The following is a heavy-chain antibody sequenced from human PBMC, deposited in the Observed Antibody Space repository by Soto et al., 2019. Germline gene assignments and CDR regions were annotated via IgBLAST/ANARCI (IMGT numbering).Heavy chain of an antibody. J-gene: IGHJ3*02. Sequence: QVQLVQSGAEVKKPGASVKVSCKASGYTFTSYDINWVRQATGQGLEWMGWMNPNSDNTGYPQKFQGRVTMTRNTSISTAYMELSSLRSEDTAVYYCARECSHSSSWSNAFDIWGQGTMVTVSS. CDR1: GYTFTSYD. V-gene: IGHV1-8*01. D-gene: IGHD6-13*01. CDR2: MNPNSDNT. CDR3: ARECSHSSSWSNAFDI.